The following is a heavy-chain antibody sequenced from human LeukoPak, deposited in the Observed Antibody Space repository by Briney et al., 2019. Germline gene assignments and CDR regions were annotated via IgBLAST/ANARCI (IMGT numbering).Heavy chain of an antibody. Sequence: GGSLRLSCAASGFIVSSNYMTWVRQAPGKGLEWVSVIYSDGSTFYADSVKGRFTISRDNSKNTLFLQMSSLRVEDTAVYYCVKDLYYDNSGYYSGAFDYWGQGTLVTVSS. V-gene: IGHV3-53*05. D-gene: IGHD3-22*01. J-gene: IGHJ4*02. CDR2: IYSDGST. CDR1: GFIVSSNY. CDR3: VKDLYYDNSGYYSGAFDY.